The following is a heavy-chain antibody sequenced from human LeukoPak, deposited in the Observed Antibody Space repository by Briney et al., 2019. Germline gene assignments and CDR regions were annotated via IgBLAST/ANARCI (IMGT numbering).Heavy chain of an antibody. Sequence: GESLKISCKGSGYSFTSYWIGWVRQMPGKGLEWMGIIYPGDSDTRYSPSFQGQVTTSADKSISTAYLQWSSLKASDTAMYYCARLGGIAVAASHYYGMDVWGQGTTVTVSS. CDR3: ARLGGIAVAASHYYGMDV. CDR2: IYPGDSDT. D-gene: IGHD6-19*01. J-gene: IGHJ6*02. CDR1: GYSFTSYW. V-gene: IGHV5-51*01.